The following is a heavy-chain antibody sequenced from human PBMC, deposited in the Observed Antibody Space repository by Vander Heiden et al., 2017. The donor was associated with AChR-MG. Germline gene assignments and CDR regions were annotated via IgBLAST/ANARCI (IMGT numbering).Heavy chain of an antibody. CDR2: IYYSGST. Sequence: QLQLQESGPGLVKPSETLSLTCTVSGGSISSSSYYWGWIRQPPGKGVEWIGSIYYSGSTYYNPSLKSRVTISVDTSKNQFSVKLSSVTAADTAVYYCARQAVLYYFDYWGQGTLVTVSS. CDR3: ARQAVLYYFDY. J-gene: IGHJ4*02. D-gene: IGHD6-19*01. CDR1: GGSISSSSYY. V-gene: IGHV4-39*01.